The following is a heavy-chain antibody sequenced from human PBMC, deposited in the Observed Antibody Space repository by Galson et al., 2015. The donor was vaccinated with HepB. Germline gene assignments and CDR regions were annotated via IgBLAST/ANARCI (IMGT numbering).Heavy chain of an antibody. CDR1: GYTFTSYG. V-gene: IGHV1-18*01. D-gene: IGHD5-12*01. J-gene: IGHJ4*02. CDR3: ASSQNSGYDPGLDY. CDR2: ISAYNGNT. Sequence: SVKVSCKASGYTFTSYGISWVRQAPGQGLEWMGWISAYNGNTNYAQKLQGRVTMTTDTSTSTAYMELSSLRSEDTAVYYCASSQNSGYDPGLDYWGQGTLVTVSS.